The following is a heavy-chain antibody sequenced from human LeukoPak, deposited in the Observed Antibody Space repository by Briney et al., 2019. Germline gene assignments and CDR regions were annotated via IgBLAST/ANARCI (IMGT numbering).Heavy chain of an antibody. V-gene: IGHV3-11*01. J-gene: IGHJ4*02. CDR2: ISSSGSTI. Sequence: GGSLRLSCAASGFTVSSTYMSWIRQAPGKGLEWVSYISSSGSTIYYADSVKGRFTISRDNAKNSLYLQMNSLRAEDTAVYYCARTDYYDSSTPDYWGQGTLVTVSS. CDR3: ARTDYYDSSTPDY. CDR1: GFTVSSTY. D-gene: IGHD3-22*01.